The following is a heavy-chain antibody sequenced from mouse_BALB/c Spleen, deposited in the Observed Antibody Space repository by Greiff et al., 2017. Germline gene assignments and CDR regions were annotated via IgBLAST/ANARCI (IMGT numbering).Heavy chain of an antibody. CDR2: ISSGSSTI. CDR3: AREAYGNYGYAMDY. V-gene: IGHV5-17*02. Sequence: EVQLVESGGGLVQPGGSRKLSCAASGFTFSSFGMHWVRQAPEKGLEWVAYISSGSSTIYYADTVKGRFTISRDNPKNTLFLQMTSLRSEDTAMYYCAREAYGNYGYAMDYWGQGTSVTVSS. CDR1: GFTFSSFG. D-gene: IGHD2-10*02. J-gene: IGHJ4*01.